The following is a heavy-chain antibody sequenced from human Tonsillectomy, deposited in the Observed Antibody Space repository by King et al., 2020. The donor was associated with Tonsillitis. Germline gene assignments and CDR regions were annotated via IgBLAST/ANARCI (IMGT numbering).Heavy chain of an antibody. CDR2: INPNSGGT. J-gene: IGHJ5*02. D-gene: IGHD2-15*01. Sequence: VQLVQSGAEVKKPGASVKVSCKASGYTFTGYYMHWVRQAPGQGLEWMGWINPNSGGTNYAQKVQGRVTMTRDTSISTAYMELSRLRSDDTAVYYCARDFVEVVVNWFDPWGQGTLVTVSS. V-gene: IGHV1-2*02. CDR1: GYTFTGYY. CDR3: ARDFVEVVVNWFDP.